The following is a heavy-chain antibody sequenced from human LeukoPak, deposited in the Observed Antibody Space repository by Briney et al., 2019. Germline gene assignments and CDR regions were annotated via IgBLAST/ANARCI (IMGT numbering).Heavy chain of an antibody. CDR1: GFTFSSYW. D-gene: IGHD6-19*01. CDR2: IKQDGSEK. CDR3: ARDSSGWYYYYYGMDV. V-gene: IGHV3-7*01. J-gene: IGHJ6*02. Sequence: GGSLRLSCAASGFTFSSYWMSWVRQAPGKGLEWVANIKQDGSEKYYVDSVKGRFTISRDNAKNSLYLQMNSLRAEDTAVYYCARDSSGWYYYYYGMDVWGQGTTVTVSS.